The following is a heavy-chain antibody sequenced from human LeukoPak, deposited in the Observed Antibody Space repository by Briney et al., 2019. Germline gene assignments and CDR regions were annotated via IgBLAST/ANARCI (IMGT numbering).Heavy chain of an antibody. J-gene: IGHJ3*02. CDR1: GFPFSTYG. CDR2: IWFDGSIT. D-gene: IGHD5-12*01. V-gene: IGHV3-33*01. CDR3: ARDQGRDGYNSAAFDI. Sequence: GGSLRLSCAAFGFPFSTYGLHWVRQAPGRGLEWVAVIWFDGSITYYDDSVKGRFTISRGNARNSLYLQMNSLRAEDTAVYYCARDQGRDGYNSAAFDIWGQGTMITVSS.